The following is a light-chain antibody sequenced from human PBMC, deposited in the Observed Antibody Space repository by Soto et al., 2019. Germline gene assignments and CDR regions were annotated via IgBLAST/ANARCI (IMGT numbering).Light chain of an antibody. CDR1: QSLVYNDGNTY. V-gene: IGKV2-30*01. CDR3: MQGTHWPLT. CDR2: KVS. J-gene: IGKJ4*01. Sequence: DVVMTQSPLSLPVTLGQPASISCRSSQSLVYNDGNTYLSWFQQRPGQSPRRLIYKVSNRDSGVPDRFSGSGSGTDFTLKISRVEAEDVGVYYCMQGTHWPLTFGEGTKVEIK.